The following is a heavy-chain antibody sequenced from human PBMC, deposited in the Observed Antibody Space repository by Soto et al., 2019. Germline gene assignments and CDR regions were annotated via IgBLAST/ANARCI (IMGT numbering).Heavy chain of an antibody. CDR3: ARDRDAYCSKGICSGPYFDY. CDR1: GXTFSTYS. V-gene: IGHV3-48*02. CDR2: ISDNSSVI. Sequence: GSLRLSCAASGXTFSTYSINWVRQAPGKGLEWISYISDNSSVIYYADAVKGRFTISRDNAKNSLYLQMNSLRDEDTAVYYCARDRDAYCSKGICSGPYFDYWGQGTLGTVSS. D-gene: IGHD2-8*01. J-gene: IGHJ4*02.